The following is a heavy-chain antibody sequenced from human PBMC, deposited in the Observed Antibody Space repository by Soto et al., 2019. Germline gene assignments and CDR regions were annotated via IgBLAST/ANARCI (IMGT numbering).Heavy chain of an antibody. V-gene: IGHV3-30*04. J-gene: IGHJ3*02. CDR3: AREYDSSGYGYDAFDI. Sequence: QVQLVEPGGGVVQPERSLRLSCAASGFIFSTYAMQWVRQAPGKGLEWVTFISYDGRNKYYADSVKDRFTISRDNSKNTLYLLMNSLRTEDTAVYYCAREYDSSGYGYDAFDIWGPGTMVTVSS. CDR1: GFIFSTYA. D-gene: IGHD3-22*01. CDR2: ISYDGRNK.